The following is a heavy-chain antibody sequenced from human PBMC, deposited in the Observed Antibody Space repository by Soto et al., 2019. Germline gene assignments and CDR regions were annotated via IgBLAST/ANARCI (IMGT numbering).Heavy chain of an antibody. CDR3: SRARYCTSPSCYNHYYYGMDI. CDR2: IGVYNGKT. Sequence: TVRVSCKASGYTFTKYGITWVRQAPGQGLEWMGWIGVYNGKTNYARKLQGRVIMTADTSASTAYMELRSLRSDDTAVYYCSRARYCTSPSCYNHYYYGMDIWGQGTTVSVSS. J-gene: IGHJ6*02. D-gene: IGHD2-2*02. V-gene: IGHV1-18*04. CDR1: GYTFTKYG.